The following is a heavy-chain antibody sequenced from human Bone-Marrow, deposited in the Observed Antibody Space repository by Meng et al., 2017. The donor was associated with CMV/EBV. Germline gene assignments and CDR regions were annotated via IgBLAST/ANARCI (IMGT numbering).Heavy chain of an antibody. D-gene: IGHD3-3*01. CDR3: ARGTSLFGVDLYYYYGMDV. V-gene: IGHV1-18*01. Sequence: ASVKVSCKASGYTFTSYGISWVRQAPGQGLEWMGWISAYNGNTNYAQKLQGRVTMTRDTSISTAYMELSRLRSDDTAVYYCARGTSLFGVDLYYYYGMDVWGQGTTVTVSS. CDR2: ISAYNGNT. J-gene: IGHJ6*02. CDR1: GYTFTSYG.